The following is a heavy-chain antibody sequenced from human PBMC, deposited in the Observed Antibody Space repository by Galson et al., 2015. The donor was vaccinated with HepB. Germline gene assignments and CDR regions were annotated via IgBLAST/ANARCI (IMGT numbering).Heavy chain of an antibody. J-gene: IGHJ5*02. V-gene: IGHV4-30-4*01. CDR2: IYYSGST. CDR1: GGSISSGDYY. Sequence: TVSGGSISSGDYYWSWIRQPPGKGLEWIGYIYYSGSTYYNPSLKSRVTISVDTSKNQFSLKLSSVTAADTAVYYCAREPAGYCSGGSCQTAQWFDLWGQGTLVTVSS. D-gene: IGHD2-15*01. CDR3: AREPAGYCSGGSCQTAQWFDL.